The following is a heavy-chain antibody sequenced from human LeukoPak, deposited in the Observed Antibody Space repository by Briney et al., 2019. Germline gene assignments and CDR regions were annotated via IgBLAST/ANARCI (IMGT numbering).Heavy chain of an antibody. CDR1: GDSISAYY. J-gene: IGHJ4*02. Sequence: SETLSLTCTVSGDSISAYYWSWIRQPPGKGLEWVGYIYYRVTSEYNPSLKSLVIMSVDMSTRQISLKLSSVAAADTAVYYGARAVGGDGSGSLWGPGTLVTVSS. CDR3: ARAVGGDGSGSL. D-gene: IGHD3-10*01. CDR2: IYYRVTS. V-gene: IGHV4-59*01.